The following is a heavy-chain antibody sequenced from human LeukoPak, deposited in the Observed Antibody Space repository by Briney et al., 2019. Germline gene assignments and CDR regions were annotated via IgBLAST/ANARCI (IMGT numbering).Heavy chain of an antibody. J-gene: IGHJ4*02. D-gene: IGHD3-22*01. CDR3: ARRASYYYDSHFDY. V-gene: IGHV3-7*01. CDR2: IKQDGSEK. Sequence: GGSLRLSCAASGFTFSSYWMSWVRQAPGKGLEWVANIKQDGSEKYYVDSVKGRFTISRDNAKNSLYLQMNSLRAEDTAVYYCARRASYYYDSHFDYWGQGTLVTVSS. CDR1: GFTFSSYW.